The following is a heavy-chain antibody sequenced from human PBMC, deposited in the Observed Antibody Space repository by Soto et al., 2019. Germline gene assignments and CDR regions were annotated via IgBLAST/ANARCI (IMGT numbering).Heavy chain of an antibody. D-gene: IGHD5-18*01. J-gene: IGHJ4*02. CDR3: ARTVGGYSYALDY. V-gene: IGHV1-69*13. CDR1: GGTFSSYA. CDR2: IIPIFGTA. Sequence: SVKVSYKASGGTFSSYAISWVRQAPGQGLEWMGGIIPIFGTASYAQKFQGRVTITADESTSTAYMELSSLRSEDTAVYYCARTVGGYSYALDYWGQGTLVTVSS.